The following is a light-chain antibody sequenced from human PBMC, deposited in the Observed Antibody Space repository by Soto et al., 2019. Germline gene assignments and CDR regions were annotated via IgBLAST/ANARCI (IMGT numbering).Light chain of an antibody. V-gene: IGLV2-8*01. CDR2: EVT. Sequence: QAVVTQPPSASGSPGQSVTISCTGTSSDVGANTYVSWYQQHPGKAPKIVIYEVTKRPSGVPDRFSGSKSGNTASLTVSGLQAEDEADYSCCSYAGTNSLFGTGTKVTVL. CDR1: SSDVGANTY. CDR3: CSYAGTNSL. J-gene: IGLJ1*01.